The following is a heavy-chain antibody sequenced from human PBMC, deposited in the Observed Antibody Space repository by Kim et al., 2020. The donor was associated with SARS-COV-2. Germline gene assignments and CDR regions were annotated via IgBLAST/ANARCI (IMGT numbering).Heavy chain of an antibody. Sequence: GGSLRLSCAASGFTFSNAWMSWVRQAPGKGLEWVGRIKSKTDGGTTDYAAPVKGRFTISRDDSKNTLYLQMNSLKTEDTAVYYCTIQDITMIVVAIFDHWGQGTLVTVSS. V-gene: IGHV3-15*01. CDR1: GFTFSNAW. J-gene: IGHJ4*02. CDR3: TIQDITMIVVAIFDH. D-gene: IGHD3-22*01. CDR2: IKSKTDGGTT.